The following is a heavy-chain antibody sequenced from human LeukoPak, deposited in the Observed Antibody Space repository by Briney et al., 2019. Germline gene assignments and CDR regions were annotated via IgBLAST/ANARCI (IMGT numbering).Heavy chain of an antibody. CDR1: GGSISSYY. CDR2: IYTSGST. J-gene: IGHJ3*02. CDR3: ARAPYYYDSNNDAFDI. D-gene: IGHD3-22*01. Sequence: SETLSLTCTVSGGSISSYYWSWIRQPAGKGLEWIGRIYTSGSTNYNPSLKSRVTMSVDTSKNQFSLKLSSVTAADTAVYYCARAPYYYDSNNDAFDIWGQGTMVTVSS. V-gene: IGHV4-4*07.